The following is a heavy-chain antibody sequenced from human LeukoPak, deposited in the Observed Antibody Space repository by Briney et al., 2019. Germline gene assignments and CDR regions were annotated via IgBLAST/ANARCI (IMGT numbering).Heavy chain of an antibody. CDR1: GGSISSYY. Sequence: SETLSLTCTVSGGSISSYYWSWIRQPPGKGLEWIGYIYYSGSTNYNPSLKSRVTVSVDTSKNQFSLKLSSVTAADTAVYYCASLVPRGTTVTKEFWFDPWGQGTLVTVSS. V-gene: IGHV4-59*08. CDR2: IYYSGST. D-gene: IGHD4-17*01. J-gene: IGHJ5*02. CDR3: ASLVPRGTTVTKEFWFDP.